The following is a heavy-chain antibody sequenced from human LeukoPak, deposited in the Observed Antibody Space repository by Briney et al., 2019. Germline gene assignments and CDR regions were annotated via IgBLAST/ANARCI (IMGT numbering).Heavy chain of an antibody. CDR3: ARVGPLVNPDYYYYYMDV. J-gene: IGHJ6*03. CDR1: GLTLSDFY. CDR2: ISSGGRTT. D-gene: IGHD3-22*01. Sequence: GGSLSPSCAASGLTLSDFYMSWISQAPGQGLGWVSYISSGGRTTYYADSVKGRFTMYRDNAKNSLYLQMNSLRAEDTAGYYCARVGPLVNPDYYYYYMDVWGKETTVAVSS. V-gene: IGHV3-11*01.